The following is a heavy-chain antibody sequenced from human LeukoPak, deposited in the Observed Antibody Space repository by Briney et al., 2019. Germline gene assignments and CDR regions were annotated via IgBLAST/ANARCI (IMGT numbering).Heavy chain of an antibody. Sequence: GASVKVSCKVSGYTLTELSMHWVRQAPGKGLELMGGFDPEDGETIYAQKFQGRVTMTEDTSTDTAYMELSSLRSEDTAVYYCASTYDILTGYRDYWGQGTLVTVSS. V-gene: IGHV1-24*01. D-gene: IGHD3-9*01. CDR3: ASTYDILTGYRDY. CDR2: FDPEDGET. CDR1: GYTLTELS. J-gene: IGHJ4*02.